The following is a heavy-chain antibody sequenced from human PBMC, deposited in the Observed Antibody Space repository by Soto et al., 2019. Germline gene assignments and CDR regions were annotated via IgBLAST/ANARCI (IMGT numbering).Heavy chain of an antibody. CDR2: IYRGGDT. V-gene: IGHV3-53*02. CDR1: GFSVSSTY. CDR3: ASPSYSGTYWNFQH. D-gene: IGHD1-26*01. Sequence: EVQLVETGGGLIQPGGSLRLSCAASGFSVSSTYLSWVRQAPGKGLDWVSLIYRGGDTTYADSVKGRFTLSRDNSKNALYLQMNSLRVEDTAVYYCASPSYSGTYWNFQHRGQGTLVTVSS. J-gene: IGHJ1*01.